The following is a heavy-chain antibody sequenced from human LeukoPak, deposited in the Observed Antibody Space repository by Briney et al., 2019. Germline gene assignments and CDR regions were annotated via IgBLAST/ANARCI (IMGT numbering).Heavy chain of an antibody. CDR1: GGSFSGYY. V-gene: IGHV4-59*10. Sequence: SETLSLTCAVYGGSFSGYYWSWIRQPAGKGLEWIGRIYTSGSTNYNPSLKSRVTISVDTSKNQFSLKLSSVTAADTAVYYCARADSIAVAGHFDYWGQGTLVTVSS. J-gene: IGHJ4*02. D-gene: IGHD6-19*01. CDR3: ARADSIAVAGHFDY. CDR2: IYTSGST.